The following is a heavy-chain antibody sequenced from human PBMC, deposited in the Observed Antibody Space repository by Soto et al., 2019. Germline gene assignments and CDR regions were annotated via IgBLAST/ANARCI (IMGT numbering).Heavy chain of an antibody. D-gene: IGHD2-2*02. CDR1: GFTFSTYS. CDR2: ISSRSDI. Sequence: GGSLSLSCVGSGFTFSTYSINWVRQAPGKGLEWVSSISSRSDIYYADSVKGRFTISRDNAKNSVSLQMNSLRAEDTAVYYCAREYTAWPLAYGLDVWGQGTTVTVYS. V-gene: IGHV3-21*01. CDR3: AREYTAWPLAYGLDV. J-gene: IGHJ6*02.